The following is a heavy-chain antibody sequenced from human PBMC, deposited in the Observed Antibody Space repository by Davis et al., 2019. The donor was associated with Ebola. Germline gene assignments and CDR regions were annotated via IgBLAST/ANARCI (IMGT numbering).Heavy chain of an antibody. Sequence: ASVKVSCKASGYTFTNYGITWVRQAPGQGLEWMGWINPHNGNTNYAQNVQGRVTLTTDTSTSTAYMEVGSLRSDDTAVYYCARAIGYDSSGYYYRGFDYWGQGTLVTVSS. D-gene: IGHD3-22*01. V-gene: IGHV1-18*04. J-gene: IGHJ4*02. CDR1: GYTFTNYG. CDR2: INPHNGNT. CDR3: ARAIGYDSSGYYYRGFDY.